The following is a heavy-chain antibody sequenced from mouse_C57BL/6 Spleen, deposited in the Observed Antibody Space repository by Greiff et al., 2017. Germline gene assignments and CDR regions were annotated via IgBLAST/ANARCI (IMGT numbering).Heavy chain of an antibody. D-gene: IGHD2-1*01. CDR3: ARWDGNYVGFAY. Sequence: QVQLQQPGAELVRPGSSVKLSCKASGYTFTSYWMHWVKQRPIQGLEWIGNIDPSDSETHYNQKFKDKATLTVDKSSSTAYMQLSSLTSEDSAVYYCARWDGNYVGFAYWGQGTLVTVSA. CDR2: IDPSDSET. J-gene: IGHJ3*01. V-gene: IGHV1-52*01. CDR1: GYTFTSYW.